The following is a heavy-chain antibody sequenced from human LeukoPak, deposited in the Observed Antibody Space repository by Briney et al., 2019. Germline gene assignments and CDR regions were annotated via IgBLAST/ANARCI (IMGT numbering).Heavy chain of an antibody. CDR3: ARGEIVVVTAIRYYYYGMDV. CDR2: IYYSGST. CDR1: GGSISSYY. J-gene: IGHJ6*02. Sequence: SETLSLTCTVSGGSISSYYWSWIRQPPGKGLEWIGYIYYSGSTNYNPSLKSRVTISIDTSKNQFSLKLSSVTAADTAVYYCARGEIVVVTAIRYYYYGMDVWGQGTTVTVSS. V-gene: IGHV4-59*08. D-gene: IGHD2-21*02.